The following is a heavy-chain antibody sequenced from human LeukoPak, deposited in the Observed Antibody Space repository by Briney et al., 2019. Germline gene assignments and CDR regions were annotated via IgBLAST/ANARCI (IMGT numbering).Heavy chain of an antibody. Sequence: GGSLRLSCAASGFTFSNYAMNWVRQAPGKGLEWVSSISNSDATTYYADSVRGRFTISRDNSKNTLYLQMNSLRVEDMAVYYCARCITVFGVVIPEYYYYYMDVWGKGATVTVSS. CDR3: ARCITVFGVVIPEYYYYYMDV. J-gene: IGHJ6*03. CDR2: ISNSDATT. V-gene: IGHV3-23*01. D-gene: IGHD3-3*01. CDR1: GFTFSNYA.